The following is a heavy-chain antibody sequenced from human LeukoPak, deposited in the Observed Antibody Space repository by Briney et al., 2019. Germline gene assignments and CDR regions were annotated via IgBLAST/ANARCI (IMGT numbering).Heavy chain of an antibody. J-gene: IGHJ3*02. CDR3: ARLAPYYGTGII. V-gene: IGHV3-21*01. CDR2: ISSSSSYI. Sequence: GGSLRLSCAASGFTFSSYSMNWVRQAPGKGLEWVSSISSSSSYIYYADSVKGRFTISRDNAKNSLYLQMNSLRAEDTAVYYCARLAPYYGTGIIWGQGTVVTVSS. D-gene: IGHD3-10*01. CDR1: GFTFSSYS.